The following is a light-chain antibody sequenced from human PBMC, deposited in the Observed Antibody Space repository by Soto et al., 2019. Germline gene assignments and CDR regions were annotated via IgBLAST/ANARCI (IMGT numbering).Light chain of an antibody. CDR1: QSVSSY. Sequence: EIGLTQSPATLSLTPEERDTLSCRASQSVSSYLAWYQQKPGQAPRLLIYGVSSKATGIPDRFSGSGSGTDFTLTISRLEPEDFAVYFCQLYGDSSWTFGQGTKVDI. CDR3: QLYGDSSWT. V-gene: IGKV3-20*01. J-gene: IGKJ1*01. CDR2: GVS.